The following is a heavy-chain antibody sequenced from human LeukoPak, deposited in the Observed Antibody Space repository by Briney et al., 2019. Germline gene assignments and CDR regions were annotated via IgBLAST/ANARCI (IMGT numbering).Heavy chain of an antibody. CDR3: AEDRDILIGYYLENDAFDM. D-gene: IGHD3-9*01. V-gene: IGHV1-18*01. J-gene: IGHJ3*02. CDR1: GYTFTSYG. Sequence: ASVKVSCKSSGYTFTSYGISWVRQAPAQGLEWMGWISAYNGNTNYAQKLQGRVTMTTDTSTSTAYMELRSLRSDDRAVYYCAEDRDILIGYYLENDAFDMWGQGTMVTVSS. CDR2: ISAYNGNT.